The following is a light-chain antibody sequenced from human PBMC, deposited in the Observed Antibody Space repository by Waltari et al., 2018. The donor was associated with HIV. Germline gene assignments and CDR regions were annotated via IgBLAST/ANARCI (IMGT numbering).Light chain of an antibody. V-gene: IGKV1-5*03. CDR2: QAS. Sequence: DIRLPQSPSTLSASAGDRVAIPCRAGQNVGAFLAWYQQKPGKPPKLLIFQASILEGGVPSRLSGSVSGSDFTLTINGLQSDDFATYYCHQYASFSGTFGQGTKVEL. CDR3: HQYASFSGT. CDR1: QNVGAF. J-gene: IGKJ1*01.